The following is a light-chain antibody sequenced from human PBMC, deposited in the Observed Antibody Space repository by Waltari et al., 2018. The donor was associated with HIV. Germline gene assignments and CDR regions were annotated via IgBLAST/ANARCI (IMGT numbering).Light chain of an antibody. V-gene: IGLV2-8*01. J-gene: IGLJ2*01. CDR2: EVY. Sequence: QSALTQPPTSSGSPGQSAPISCPGTSNDVGPYDSVSCYQQHPDKAPRLIIYEVYKRPSGVPDRFSGSKSGNTASLTVSGLQAEDEADYYCTSYAGSDNLMLFGGGTKVTVL. CDR1: SNDVGPYDS. CDR3: TSYAGSDNLML.